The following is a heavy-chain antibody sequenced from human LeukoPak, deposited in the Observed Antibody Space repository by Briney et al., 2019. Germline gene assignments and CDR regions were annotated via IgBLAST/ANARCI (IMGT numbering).Heavy chain of an antibody. CDR1: GYTFTTYN. D-gene: IGHD5-18*01. V-gene: IGHV1-18*01. J-gene: IGHJ4*02. CDR3: ARDTKVDTAMVFDY. Sequence: ASVKVSCKASGYTFTTYNINWVRQAPGQGLEWMGWISGYNGNTNYAQKLQGRVTMTTDTSTSTAYMELRSLRSDDTAVYYCARDTKVDTAMVFDYWGQGTLVTASS. CDR2: ISGYNGNT.